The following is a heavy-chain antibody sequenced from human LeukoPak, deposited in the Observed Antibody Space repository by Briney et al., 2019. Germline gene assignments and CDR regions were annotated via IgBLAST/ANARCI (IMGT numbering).Heavy chain of an antibody. J-gene: IGHJ6*02. CDR2: IWYDGSNK. D-gene: IGHD6-19*01. V-gene: IGHV3-33*06. CDR3: ANWGGVAGRPGYYGMDV. Sequence: GRSLRLSCAASGFTFSSYGMHWVRQAPGKGLEWVAVIWYDGSNKYYGDSVKGRFTISRDNSKNTLYLQMNSLRAEDTAVYYCANWGGVAGRPGYYGMDVWGQGTTVTVSS. CDR1: GFTFSSYG.